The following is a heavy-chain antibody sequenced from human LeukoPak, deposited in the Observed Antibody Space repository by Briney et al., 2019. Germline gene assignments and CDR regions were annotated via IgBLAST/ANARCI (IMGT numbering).Heavy chain of an antibody. D-gene: IGHD3-3*01. V-gene: IGHV4-30-4*02. CDR2: IYYSGTT. J-gene: IGHJ4*02. CDR1: GGSISSGDYY. CDR3: AREFSWSGFFDY. Sequence: SEILSLTCTVSGGSISSGDYYWSWIRQPPGKGLEWIGYIYYSGTTYYNPSLKSRVTISVDTSKNQFSLKLSSVTAADAAVYYCAREFSWSGFFDYWGQGTLVTVSS.